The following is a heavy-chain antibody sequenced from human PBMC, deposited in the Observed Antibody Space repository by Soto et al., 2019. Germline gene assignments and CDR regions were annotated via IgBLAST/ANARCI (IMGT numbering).Heavy chain of an antibody. CDR2: ILPMLDIT. D-gene: IGHD6-13*01. CDR3: TLGSWSAETFDI. J-gene: IGHJ3*02. V-gene: IGHV1-69*02. CDR1: GGTFSTYT. Sequence: QVQLVQSGAEVKKPGSSVKVSCKASGGTFSTYTIIWVRQAPGQGLEWMGRILPMLDITNSAQRFQGRVTITADKATSTASLELSSLSSEDTAVYYCTLGSWSAETFDIWGRGTMVTVSS.